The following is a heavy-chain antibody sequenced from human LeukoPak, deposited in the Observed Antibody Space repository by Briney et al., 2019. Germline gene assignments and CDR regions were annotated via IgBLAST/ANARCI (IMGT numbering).Heavy chain of an antibody. Sequence: PGGSLRLSCAASGFTFSSYAMHWVRQAPGKGLGWVAVISYDGSNKYYADSVKGRFTISRDNSKNTLYLQMNSLRAEDTAVYYCAKEGDIVLMVYATYFDYWGQGTLVTVSS. D-gene: IGHD2-8*01. CDR1: GFTFSSYA. CDR2: ISYDGSNK. J-gene: IGHJ4*02. V-gene: IGHV3-30-3*01. CDR3: AKEGDIVLMVYATYFDY.